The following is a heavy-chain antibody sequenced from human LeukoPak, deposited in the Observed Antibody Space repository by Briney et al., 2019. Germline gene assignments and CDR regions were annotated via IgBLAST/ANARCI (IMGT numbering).Heavy chain of an antibody. Sequence: QPGGSLRLSCAASGFTFSSYAMSWVRQAPGKGLEWVSAISGSGGSTYYADSVKGRFTISRDNSKNTLYLQMNSLRAEDTAVYYCANSRIRLDEFDYWGQGTLVTVSS. D-gene: IGHD6-13*01. CDR1: GFTFSSYA. V-gene: IGHV3-23*01. CDR2: ISGSGGST. CDR3: ANSRIRLDEFDY. J-gene: IGHJ4*02.